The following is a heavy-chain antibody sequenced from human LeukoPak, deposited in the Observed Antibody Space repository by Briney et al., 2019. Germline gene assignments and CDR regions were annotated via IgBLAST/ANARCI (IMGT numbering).Heavy chain of an antibody. D-gene: IGHD6-13*01. J-gene: IGHJ4*02. CDR3: ARLGGIAAAGTLGY. CDR2: IYYSGST. CDR1: GGSISSSSYY. V-gene: IGHV4-39*01. Sequence: PSETLSLTCTVSGGSISSSSYYWGWIRQPPGKGLEWIGSIYYSGSTYYNLSLKSRVTISVDTSEHQFSLKLSSVTAADTAVYYCARLGGIAAAGTLGYWGQGTLVTVSS.